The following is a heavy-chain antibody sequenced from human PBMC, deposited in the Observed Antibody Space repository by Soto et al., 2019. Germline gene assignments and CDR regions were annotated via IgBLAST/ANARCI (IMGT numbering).Heavy chain of an antibody. CDR1: GFTFSSYG. D-gene: IGHD2-15*01. CDR3: ARDGLGYCSGGSCYCDY. J-gene: IGHJ4*02. CDR2: IWYDGSNK. V-gene: IGHV3-33*01. Sequence: GGSLRLSCAASGFTFSSYGMHWVRQAPGKGLEWVAVIWYDGSNKYYADSVKGRFTISRDNSKNTLYLQMNSLRAEDTAVYYCARDGLGYCSGGSCYCDYWGQGTLVTVSS.